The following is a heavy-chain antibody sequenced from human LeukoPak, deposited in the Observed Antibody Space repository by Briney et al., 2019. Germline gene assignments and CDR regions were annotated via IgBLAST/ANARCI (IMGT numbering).Heavy chain of an antibody. J-gene: IGHJ4*02. CDR3: AKSHLQIAAANFDY. D-gene: IGHD6-13*01. CDR2: VSGSGGST. CDR1: RFTFSSYA. Sequence: GGSLRLSCAASRFTFSSYAMSWVRQAPGKGLEWVSAVSGSGGSTYYAHSVKGRFTISRDNSKNTLYLQMNSLKAEDTAVYYCAKSHLQIAAANFDYWGQGTLVTVSS. V-gene: IGHV3-23*01.